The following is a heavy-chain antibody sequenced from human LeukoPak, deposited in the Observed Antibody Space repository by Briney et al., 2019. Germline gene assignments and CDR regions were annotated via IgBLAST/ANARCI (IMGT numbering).Heavy chain of an antibody. D-gene: IGHD3-16*01. J-gene: IGHJ5*02. CDR3: ATFPWGGFDP. CDR2: IYNSAIT. CDR1: GFTFSSYA. V-gene: IGHV3-23*05. Sequence: GGSLRLSCAASGFTFSSYAMSWVRQAPGKGLEWVSVIYNSAITYYADSVKGRFSISRDNSQKTLYLQMNSLRVDDTAVYYCATFPWGGFDPWGQGILVTVSS.